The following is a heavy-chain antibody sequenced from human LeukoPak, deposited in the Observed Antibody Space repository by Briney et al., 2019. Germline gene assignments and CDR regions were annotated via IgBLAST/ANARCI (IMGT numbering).Heavy chain of an antibody. CDR2: IYYSGST. D-gene: IGHD3-9*01. CDR3: ARPHQPAIYDAFDI. V-gene: IGHV4-39*01. CDR1: GGSISSSSYY. Sequence: PSETLSLTCTVSGGSISSSSYYWGWIRQPPGKGLEWIGSIYYSGSTYYNPSLKSRVTISVDTSKNQFSLKLSSVTAADTAVYYCARPHQPAIYDAFDIWGQGTMVTVSS. J-gene: IGHJ3*02.